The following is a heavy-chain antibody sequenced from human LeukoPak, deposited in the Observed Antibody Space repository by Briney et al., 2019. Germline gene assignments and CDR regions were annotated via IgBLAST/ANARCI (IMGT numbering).Heavy chain of an antibody. D-gene: IGHD3-9*01. CDR2: LNPNSGGT. CDR3: TRDLTISGPIGI. CDR1: GYTFTGYA. J-gene: IGHJ4*02. V-gene: IGHV1-2*06. Sequence: ASVKVSCKASGYTFTGYAMHWVRQAPGQGLEWVGRLNPNSGGTNYAQDFQGRVTITRDTSINTAYMELNRLRSDDTAIYYCTRDLTISGPIGIWGQGTLVTVSA.